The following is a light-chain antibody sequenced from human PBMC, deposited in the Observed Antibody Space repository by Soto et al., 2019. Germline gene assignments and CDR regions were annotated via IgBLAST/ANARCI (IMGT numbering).Light chain of an antibody. J-gene: IGLJ1*01. CDR1: STDFVSYNR. CDR3: SLYTSENTYV. V-gene: IGLV2-18*01. CDR2: EAR. Sequence: QSVLTQPPSVSGSPGQSVTISCTGTSTDFVSYNRVSWYQQPPGTAPKLIIYEARYRPSGVPDRFSGSKSGNTASLTISGLQAADEADYYCSLYTSENTYVFGTGTKVTVL.